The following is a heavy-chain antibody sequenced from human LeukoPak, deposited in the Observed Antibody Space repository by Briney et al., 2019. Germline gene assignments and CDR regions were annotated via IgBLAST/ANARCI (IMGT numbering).Heavy chain of an antibody. CDR2: IKQDGSEK. CDR1: GFTFSSYW. CDR3: ARGPSYYDFWSGYSLDY. J-gene: IGHJ4*02. D-gene: IGHD3-3*01. Sequence: PGGPLRLSCAASGFTFSSYWMSWVRQAPGKGLEWVANIKQDGSEKYYVDSVKGRFTISRDNAKNSLYLQMNSLRAEDTAVYYCARGPSYYDFWSGYSLDYWGQGTLVTVSS. V-gene: IGHV3-7*01.